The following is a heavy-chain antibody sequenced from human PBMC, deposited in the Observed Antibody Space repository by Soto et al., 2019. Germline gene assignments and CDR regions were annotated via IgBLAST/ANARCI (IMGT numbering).Heavy chain of an antibody. CDR3: ARQGTTVIYDYYGMDV. CDR2: IYYSGST. CDR1: GGSISSSSYY. Sequence: PSETLSLTCTVSGGSISSSSYYWGWIRQPPGKGLEWIGSIYYSGSTYYNPSLKSRVTISVDTSKNQFSLKLSSVTAADTAVYYCARQGTTVIYDYYGMDVWGQGTTVTVSS. D-gene: IGHD4-17*01. J-gene: IGHJ6*02. V-gene: IGHV4-39*01.